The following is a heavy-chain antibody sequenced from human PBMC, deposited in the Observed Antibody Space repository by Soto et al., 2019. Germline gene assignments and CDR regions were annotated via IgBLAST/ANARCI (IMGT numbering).Heavy chain of an antibody. CDR3: AKERRAGGNYGFYSDF. CDR2: SSATGAGT. J-gene: IGHJ5*01. Sequence: EVQLLESGGGLVQPGGSLRLSCAASGFTFSSYGMTWVRQAPGKGLEWVSFSSATGAGTYYADSVKGRFTISRDNSRNTLYLQMTSLRADDTAVYYCAKERRAGGNYGFYSDFWGHGARVIVSS. D-gene: IGHD1-7*01. CDR1: GFTFSSYG. V-gene: IGHV3-23*01.